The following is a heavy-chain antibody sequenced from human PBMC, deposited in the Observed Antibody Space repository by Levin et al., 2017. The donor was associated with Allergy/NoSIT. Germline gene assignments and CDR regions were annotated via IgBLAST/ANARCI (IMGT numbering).Heavy chain of an antibody. Sequence: PGESLKISCAASGFTFSSYAMSWVRQAPGKGLEWVSAISGSGGSTYYADSVKGRFTISRDNSKNTLYLQMNSLRAEDTAVYYCAKDPKSLLWFRELLSGFDPWGQGTLVTVSS. V-gene: IGHV3-23*01. J-gene: IGHJ5*02. D-gene: IGHD3-10*01. CDR2: ISGSGGST. CDR1: GFTFSSYA. CDR3: AKDPKSLLWFRELLSGFDP.